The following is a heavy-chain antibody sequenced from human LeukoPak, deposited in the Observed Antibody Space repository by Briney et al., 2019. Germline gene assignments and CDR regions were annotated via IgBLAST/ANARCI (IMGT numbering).Heavy chain of an antibody. CDR2: ISTSGST. Sequence: SETLSLTCTISGGSISNYYWSWIRQPAGKGLEWIGRISTSGSTNYNPSLKSRVTMSVDTSKNQFSPKLSSVTAADTALYYCARGIWEMATIPYWYFDIWGRGTLVTVSS. CDR1: GGSISNYY. J-gene: IGHJ2*01. V-gene: IGHV4-4*07. CDR3: ARGIWEMATIPYWYFDI. D-gene: IGHD5-24*01.